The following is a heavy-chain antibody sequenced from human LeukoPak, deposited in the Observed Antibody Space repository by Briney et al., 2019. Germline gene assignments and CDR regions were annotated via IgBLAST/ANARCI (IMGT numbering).Heavy chain of an antibody. CDR2: INPSSGGT. CDR1: GYTFTGYY. Sequence: ASVKVSCKASGYTFTGYYIHWVRQAPGQGLEWIGWINPSSGGTNYAQKFQGGVTMTTDTSITTANMELSRLRSDDTAMYYCARGAVSGSLFSDYWGRGTLVTVSS. J-gene: IGHJ4*02. V-gene: IGHV1-2*02. CDR3: ARGAVSGSLFSDY. D-gene: IGHD1-26*01.